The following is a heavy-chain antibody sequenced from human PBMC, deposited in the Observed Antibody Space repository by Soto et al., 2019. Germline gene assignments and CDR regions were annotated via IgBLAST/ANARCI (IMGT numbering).Heavy chain of an antibody. CDR2: IIPIFGTA. J-gene: IGHJ4*02. Sequence: QVQLVQSGAEVKKPGSSVKVSCKASGGTFGSYAISWVRQAPGQGLEWMGGIIPIFGTANYAQKFQGRVTITADESTSTAYMELRRLRSEDTDVYYCAGEVTTNLPGFDYWGQGTLVTVSS. V-gene: IGHV1-69*12. D-gene: IGHD4-17*01. CDR3: AGEVTTNLPGFDY. CDR1: GGTFGSYA.